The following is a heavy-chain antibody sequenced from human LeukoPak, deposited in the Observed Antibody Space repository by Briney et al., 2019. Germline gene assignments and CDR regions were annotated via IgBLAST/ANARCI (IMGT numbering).Heavy chain of an antibody. CDR2: IYHSGST. J-gene: IGHJ4*02. CDR1: GGSISSGGYS. CDR3: AREWRPRSSSHYTGLDY. D-gene: IGHD2-2*01. Sequence: SQTLSLTCAVSGGSISSGGYSWSWIRQPPGKGLEWIGYIYHSGSTYYNPSLKSRVTISVDRSKNQFSLKLSSVTAADTAVYYCAREWRPRSSSHYTGLDYWGQGTLVTVSS. V-gene: IGHV4-30-2*01.